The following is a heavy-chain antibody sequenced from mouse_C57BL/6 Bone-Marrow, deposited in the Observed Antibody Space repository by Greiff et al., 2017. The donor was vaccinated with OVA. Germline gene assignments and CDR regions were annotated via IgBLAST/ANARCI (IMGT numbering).Heavy chain of an antibody. CDR1: GFTFTDYY. V-gene: IGHV7-3*01. CDR2: IRNKANGYTT. D-gene: IGHD1-1*01. CDR3: ASQNYYGSSPVAY. J-gene: IGHJ3*01. Sequence: EVHLVESGGGLVQPGGSLSLSCAASGFTFTDYYLSWVRQPPGKALEWLGFIRNKANGYTTEYSASVKGRFTISRDNSQSILYLQMNALRAEDSATYYCASQNYYGSSPVAYWGQGTLVTVSA.